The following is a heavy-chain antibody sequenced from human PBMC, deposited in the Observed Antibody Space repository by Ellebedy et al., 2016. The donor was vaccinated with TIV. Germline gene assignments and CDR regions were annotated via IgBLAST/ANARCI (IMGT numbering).Heavy chain of an antibody. CDR2: VYYSGKT. Sequence: MPGGSLRLSCTVSGASINSYWNWIRQPPGRGLEYIGYVYYSGKTNYSPSLKDLVTISLDTSKSQFSLNLNSVTAADTAVYYCARKSLSNWSFDLWGRGTLVTVSS. CDR1: GASINSY. J-gene: IGHJ2*01. CDR3: ARKSLSNWSFDL. V-gene: IGHV4-59*01.